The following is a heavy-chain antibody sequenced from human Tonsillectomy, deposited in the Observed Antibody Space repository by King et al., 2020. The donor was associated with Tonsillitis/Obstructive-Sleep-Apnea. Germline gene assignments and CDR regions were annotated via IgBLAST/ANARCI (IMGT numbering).Heavy chain of an antibody. CDR1: GFTVSDKN. J-gene: IGHJ4*02. Sequence: VQLVESGGGLIQPGGSLRLSCAASGFTVSDKNMSWVRQAPGKGLEWVSIFYAGGNPYYADSVKGRFTISRDNSKNTLFLQMTSRKAEDSAVYYCARGWGIMWGQGTLVTVSS. CDR3: ARGWGIM. V-gene: IGHV3-53*01. CDR2: FYAGGNP. D-gene: IGHD3-16*01.